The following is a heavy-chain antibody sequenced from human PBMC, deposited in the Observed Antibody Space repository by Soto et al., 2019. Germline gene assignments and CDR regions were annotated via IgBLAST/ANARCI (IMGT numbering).Heavy chain of an antibody. CDR3: ARSYIPNWYPAPDY. V-gene: IGHV3-11*01. D-gene: IGHD1-1*01. CDR2: ISGSGNTI. Sequence: PVGSLIISGAASGFPFSYYDMIWIRPAPGKGLEWLSYISGSGNTIYYADSAKDRFTISRDNTQNSLYLQMSSLRAEDTALYYCARSYIPNWYPAPDYWGQGTLVTVSS. J-gene: IGHJ4*02. CDR1: GFPFSYYD.